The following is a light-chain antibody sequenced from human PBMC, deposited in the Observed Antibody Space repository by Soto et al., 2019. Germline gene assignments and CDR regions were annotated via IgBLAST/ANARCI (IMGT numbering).Light chain of an antibody. Sequence: QSVLTQAPSASGTPGQTVTISCSGTRSNIGGHAVNWYQQLPGTAPKRLIFSSDQRPSGVPDRFSGSKSGTSASLAISGLQSEDEADYSCAAWDDSLNAVVVGGGTQLAV. J-gene: IGLJ2*01. CDR1: RSNIGGHA. V-gene: IGLV1-44*01. CDR2: SSD. CDR3: AAWDDSLNAVV.